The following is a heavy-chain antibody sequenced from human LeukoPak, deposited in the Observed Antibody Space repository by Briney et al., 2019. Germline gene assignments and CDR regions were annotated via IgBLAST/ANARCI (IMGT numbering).Heavy chain of an antibody. Sequence: SETLSLTCTVSGGSISSGGYYWSWIRQHPGKGLEWIGYIYYSGSTYYNPSLKSRVTKSVDTSKNQFSLKLCSVTAADTAVYYCASRSGSHRPFDIWGQGTMVTVSS. CDR1: GGSISSGGYY. V-gene: IGHV4-31*03. D-gene: IGHD1-26*01. CDR2: IYYSGST. J-gene: IGHJ3*02. CDR3: ASRSGSHRPFDI.